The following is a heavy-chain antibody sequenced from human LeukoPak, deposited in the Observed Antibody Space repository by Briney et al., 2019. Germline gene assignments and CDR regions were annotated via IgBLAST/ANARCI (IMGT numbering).Heavy chain of an antibody. CDR3: ARGGASPEHGGNFWFDP. D-gene: IGHD4-23*01. Sequence: GGSLRRSCSASGFTCNGYWMGWHPPAPGKGLKGVANIKQDVSETYYADSVKGRVTISRDKAKNSLYLEMNSLRAEDTAVYYCARGGASPEHGGNFWFDPWGQGTLVTVSS. J-gene: IGHJ5*02. CDR2: IKQDVSET. CDR1: GFTCNGYW. V-gene: IGHV3-7*01.